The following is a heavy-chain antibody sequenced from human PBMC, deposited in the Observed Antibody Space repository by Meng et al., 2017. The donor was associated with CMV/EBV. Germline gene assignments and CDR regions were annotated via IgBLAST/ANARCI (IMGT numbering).Heavy chain of an antibody. CDR1: GGSISSYY. Sequence: SETLSLTCTVSGGSISSYYWSWIRQPPGKGLEWIGYIYYSGSTNYNPSLKSRVTISVDTSKNQFSLKLSSVTAADTAVYYCARGNGYYYDSGGYPLYYYYYGMDVWGQGTTVTVSS. J-gene: IGHJ6*02. CDR3: ARGNGYYYDSGGYPLYYYYYGMDV. CDR2: IYYSGST. D-gene: IGHD3-22*01. V-gene: IGHV4-59*01.